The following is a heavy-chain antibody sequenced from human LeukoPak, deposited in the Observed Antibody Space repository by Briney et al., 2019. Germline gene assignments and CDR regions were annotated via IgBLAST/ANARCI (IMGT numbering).Heavy chain of an antibody. Sequence: GGSLRLSCAASGFTFSSYAMSWVRQAPGKGLEWVSSISGSGGSTYYADSVKGRFTISRDNSKNTLYLQMNSLRAEDTAVYYCAKDRPALWFGELTHAFDYWGQGTLVTVSS. CDR3: AKDRPALWFGELTHAFDY. J-gene: IGHJ4*02. D-gene: IGHD3-10*01. CDR2: ISGSGGST. CDR1: GFTFSSYA. V-gene: IGHV3-23*01.